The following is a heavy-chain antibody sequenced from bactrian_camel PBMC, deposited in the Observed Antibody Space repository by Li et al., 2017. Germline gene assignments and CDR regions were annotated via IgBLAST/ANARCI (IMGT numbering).Heavy chain of an antibody. V-gene: IGHV3S53*01. CDR2: IASDGST. Sequence: HVQLVESGGGSVQAGGSLRLSCKVTDDPTSKYYMDNTYCMGWWRQAPGKEREGVAAIASDGSTTYAAAVKGRFTISKDSVKNILYLQMDNLKPEDTAMYSCAAGAGGVAEGGYCHVNTYRGQGTQVTVS. CDR3: AAGAGGVAEGGYCHVNTY. D-gene: IGHD1*01. J-gene: IGHJ4*01. CDR1: DDPTSKYYMDNTYC.